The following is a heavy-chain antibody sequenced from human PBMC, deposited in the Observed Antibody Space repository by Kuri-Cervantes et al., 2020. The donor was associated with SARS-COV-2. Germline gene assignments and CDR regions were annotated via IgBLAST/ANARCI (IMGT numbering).Heavy chain of an antibody. CDR1: GGSISSHY. CDR2: IYYSGST. D-gene: IGHD2/OR15-2a*01. V-gene: IGHV4-59*11. Sequence: SETLSLTCTVSGGSISSHYWSWIRQPPGKGLEWIGYIYYSGSTNYNPSLKSRVTISVDTSKNQFSLKLSSVTAADTAAYYCARDFSHWFDPWGQGTLVTVSS. CDR3: ARDFSHWFDP. J-gene: IGHJ5*02.